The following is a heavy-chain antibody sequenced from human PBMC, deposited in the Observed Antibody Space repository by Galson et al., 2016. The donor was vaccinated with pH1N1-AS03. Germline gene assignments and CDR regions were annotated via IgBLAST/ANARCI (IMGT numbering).Heavy chain of an antibody. CDR1: GFTFSRYA. J-gene: IGHJ4*02. D-gene: IGHD2/OR15-2a*01. CDR3: ATDPESLVGEEYFYTSDVYSAY. V-gene: IGHV3-23*01. CDR2: ISGSGERT. Sequence: SLRLSCAASGFTFSRYAMNWVRQVPGKGLEWVSSISGSGERTYYTDSVKGRFSISRDNSKHSLYLQMKNLRGEDTAIYYCATDPESLVGEEYFYTSDVYSAYWGQGTLVTVSS.